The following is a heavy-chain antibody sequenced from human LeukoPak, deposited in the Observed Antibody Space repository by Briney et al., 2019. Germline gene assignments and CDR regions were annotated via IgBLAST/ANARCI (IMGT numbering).Heavy chain of an antibody. D-gene: IGHD6-19*01. Sequence: GGSLRLSCAASGFTFSHYAINWVRQAPGKGLEWVSAIGANGDTFYADSVRGQFTISRDNSNNAVHLQMNSLRVDDSAIYYCAKRGPGPVAGSYDYWGQGTLVTVSS. CDR1: GFTFSHYA. V-gene: IGHV3-23*01. CDR3: AKRGPGPVAGSYDY. J-gene: IGHJ4*02. CDR2: IGANGDT.